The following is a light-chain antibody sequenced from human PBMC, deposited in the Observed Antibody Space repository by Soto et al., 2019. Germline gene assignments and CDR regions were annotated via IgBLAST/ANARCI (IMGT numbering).Light chain of an antibody. CDR1: SSDVGAFNY. Sequence: QSALTQPASVSGSPGQAITISCSGTSSDVGAFNYVSWYQQHPGKAPKLMIYDVSNRPSGVPNRFSGSKSGNTASLTISGLRAEDEADYYCNSYTSNNTYVFGTGTKLTVL. J-gene: IGLJ1*01. CDR2: DVS. CDR3: NSYTSNNTYV. V-gene: IGLV2-14*03.